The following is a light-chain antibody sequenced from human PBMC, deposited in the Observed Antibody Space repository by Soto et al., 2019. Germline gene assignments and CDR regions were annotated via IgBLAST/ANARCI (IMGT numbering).Light chain of an antibody. CDR3: FSYTSSGTYV. Sequence: QSVLAQPASVSWSPGQSITISCTGTSSDVGNYKYVSWYQQHPGKAPKLMIYEVSNRPSGVSNRFSGSKSGNTASLTISGLQAEDETDYYCFSYTSSGTYVFGTGTKVTV. J-gene: IGLJ1*01. CDR2: EVS. CDR1: SSDVGNYKY. V-gene: IGLV2-14*01.